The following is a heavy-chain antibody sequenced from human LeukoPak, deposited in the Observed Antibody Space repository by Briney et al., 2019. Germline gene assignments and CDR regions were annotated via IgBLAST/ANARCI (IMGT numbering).Heavy chain of an antibody. CDR2: IRGSGGST. J-gene: IGHJ4*02. Sequence: SGGSLRLSWAASGFTFSSYAMSWVRQAPGKGLEWVSAIRGSGGSTDYAGSVKGRFTLSRDNSKNTLYLQMNSLRAEDTAVYYCAKGPPHSVPDDYWGQGTLVTVSS. V-gene: IGHV3-23*01. CDR1: GFTFSSYA. CDR3: AKGPPHSVPDDY.